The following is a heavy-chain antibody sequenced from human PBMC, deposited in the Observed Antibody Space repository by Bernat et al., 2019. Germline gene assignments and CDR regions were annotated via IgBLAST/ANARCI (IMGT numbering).Heavy chain of an antibody. D-gene: IGHD3-10*01. CDR3: ASEYYYGSGSYSFYFDY. V-gene: IGHV4-31*03. CDR2: IYYSGST. J-gene: IGHJ4*02. CDR1: GGSISSGDYY. Sequence: QVQLQESGPGLVKPSQTLSLTCTVSGGSISSGDYYWSWIRQHPGKGLEWIGYIYYSGSTYYNPSLKSRVTISVDTSKNQFSLKLSSVTAADTGVYYCASEYYYGSGSYSFYFDYWGQGTLVTVSS.